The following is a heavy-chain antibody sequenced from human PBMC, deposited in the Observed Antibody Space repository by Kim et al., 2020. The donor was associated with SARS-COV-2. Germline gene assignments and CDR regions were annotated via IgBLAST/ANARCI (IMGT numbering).Heavy chain of an antibody. CDR3: ARDRSYCSGGSCYSGLDY. Sequence: SVKVSCKASGGTFSSYAISWVRQAPGQGLEWMGGIIPIFGTANYAQKFQGRVTITADESTSTAYMELSSLRSEDTAVYYCARDRSYCSGGSCYSGLDYWGQGTLVTVSS. V-gene: IGHV1-69*13. CDR1: GGTFSSYA. D-gene: IGHD2-15*01. J-gene: IGHJ4*02. CDR2: IIPIFGTA.